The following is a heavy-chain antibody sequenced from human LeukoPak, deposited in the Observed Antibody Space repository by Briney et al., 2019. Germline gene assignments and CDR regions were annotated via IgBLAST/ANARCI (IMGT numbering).Heavy chain of an antibody. D-gene: IGHD3-16*01. CDR3: ARRVLGAFDI. Sequence: TSGGSLRLSCAASGFTFSSYAMHWVRQAPGKGLEWVSSISSSSSYIYYADSVKGRFTISRDNAKNSLYLQMNSLRAEDTAVYYCARRVLGAFDIWGQGTMVTVSS. CDR1: GFTFSSYA. CDR2: ISSSSSYI. J-gene: IGHJ3*02. V-gene: IGHV3-21*01.